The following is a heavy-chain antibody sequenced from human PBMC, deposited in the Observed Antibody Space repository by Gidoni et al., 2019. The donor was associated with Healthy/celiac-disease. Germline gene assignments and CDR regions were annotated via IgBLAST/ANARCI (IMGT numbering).Heavy chain of an antibody. Sequence: EVQLVESGGGWVQPGGSLRLSCAASGFPVRSNYMSWVRQAPGKGLEWVSVIYSGGSTYYADSVKGRFTISRDNSKNTLYLQMNSLRAEDTAVYYCAREEYSGWYFLSYWGQGTLVTVSS. V-gene: IGHV3-66*02. CDR1: GFPVRSNY. CDR2: IYSGGST. D-gene: IGHD1-26*01. CDR3: AREEYSGWYFLSY. J-gene: IGHJ4*02.